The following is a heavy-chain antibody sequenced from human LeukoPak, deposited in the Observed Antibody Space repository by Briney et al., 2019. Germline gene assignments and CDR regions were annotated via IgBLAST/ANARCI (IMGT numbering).Heavy chain of an antibody. CDR3: ARGLMMGFGHYYGMDV. CDR1: GFIFSSYG. J-gene: IGHJ6*02. D-gene: IGHD3-10*01. Sequence: PGGSLRLSCAASGFIFSSYGMHWVRQAPGKGLEWVAVIWYDGSNKYYADSVKGRFTISRDNSKNTLYLQMNSLTAADTAVYYCARGLMMGFGHYYGMDVWGQGTTVTVSS. V-gene: IGHV3-33*01. CDR2: IWYDGSNK.